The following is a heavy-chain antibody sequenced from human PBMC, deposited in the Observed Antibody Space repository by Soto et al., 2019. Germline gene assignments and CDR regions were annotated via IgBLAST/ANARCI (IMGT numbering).Heavy chain of an antibody. CDR1: GFTFSSYG. CDR2: ISYDGSNK. V-gene: IGHV3-30*18. CDR3: AKSLILEWLLYDYYYYGMDV. J-gene: IGHJ6*02. D-gene: IGHD3-3*01. Sequence: PGGSLRLSCAASGFTFSSYGMHWVRQAPGKGLEWVAVISYDGSNKYYADSVKGRFTISRDNSKNTLYLQMNSLRAEDTAVYYCAKSLILEWLLYDYYYYGMDVWGQGTTVTVSS.